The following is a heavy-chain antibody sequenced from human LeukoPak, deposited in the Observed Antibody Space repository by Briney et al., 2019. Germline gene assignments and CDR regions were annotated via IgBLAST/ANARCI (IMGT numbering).Heavy chain of an antibody. J-gene: IGHJ4*02. D-gene: IGHD2-15*01. CDR3: ARLNRVAARDY. V-gene: IGHV4-59*08. CDR2: IYYSGST. CDR1: GGSISSYY. Sequence: PSETLSLTCTVSGGSISSYYWSWIRQPPGKGLEWIGYIYYSGSTNYNPSLKSRVTISVDTSKNQFSLKLSSVTAADTAVYYCARLNRVAARDYWGQGTLVTVSS.